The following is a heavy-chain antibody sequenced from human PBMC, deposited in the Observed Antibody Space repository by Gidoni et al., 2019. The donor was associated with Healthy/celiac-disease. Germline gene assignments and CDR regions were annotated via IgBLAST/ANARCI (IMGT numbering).Heavy chain of an antibody. CDR2: IRYDGSNK. V-gene: IGHV3-30*02. D-gene: IGHD4-17*01. CDR3: AKLGDYLDY. Sequence: QVQLVESGGGVVQPGGSLRLSCAASGFTFSSYGMPWVRQAPGKGLEWVAFIRYDGSNKYYADSVKGRFTISRDNSKNTLYLQMNSLRAEDTAVYYCAKLGDYLDYWGQGTLVTVSS. J-gene: IGHJ4*02. CDR1: GFTFSSYG.